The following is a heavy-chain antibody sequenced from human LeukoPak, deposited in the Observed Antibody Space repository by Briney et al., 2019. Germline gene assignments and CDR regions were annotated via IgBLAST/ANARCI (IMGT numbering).Heavy chain of an antibody. J-gene: IGHJ5*02. Sequence: ASVKVSFKASGYTFTGYYMHWVRQAPGQGLEWMGWINPNSGGTNYAQKFQGRVTMTRDTSISTAYMELSRLRSDDTAVYYCARSHGEGYCSGGSCYPFDPWGQGTLVTVSS. V-gene: IGHV1-2*02. D-gene: IGHD2-15*01. CDR3: ARSHGEGYCSGGSCYPFDP. CDR1: GYTFTGYY. CDR2: INPNSGGT.